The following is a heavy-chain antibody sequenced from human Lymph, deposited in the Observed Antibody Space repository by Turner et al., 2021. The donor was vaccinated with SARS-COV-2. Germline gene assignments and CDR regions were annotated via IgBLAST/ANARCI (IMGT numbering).Heavy chain of an antibody. V-gene: IGHV4-31*03. CDR2: IYYSGST. CDR3: AKGSQGGWLFPYYFDY. D-gene: IGHD3-22*01. CDR1: GGSISSGGYY. Sequence: ESGPGLVKPSQTLSLTCTVSGGSISSGGYYWSWIRQHPGKGLEWIGYIYYSGSTYHNPSLNSRVTISVDTSKNQFSLKLSSVTAADTAVYYCAKGSQGGWLFPYYFDYWGQGTLVTVSS. J-gene: IGHJ4*02.